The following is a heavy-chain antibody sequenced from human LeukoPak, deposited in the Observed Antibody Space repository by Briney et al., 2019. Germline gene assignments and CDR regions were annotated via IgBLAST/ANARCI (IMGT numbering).Heavy chain of an antibody. CDR1: GFTFSSNE. Sequence: GGSLRLSCAASGFTFSSNEMSRVRQAPGKGLEWVSSISGGSTYYADSRKGRFTISRDNSKNTLYLQMNSLRAEDTAVYYCAKVGYYDFWSGPHWFDPWSQGTLVTVSS. D-gene: IGHD3-3*01. CDR2: ISGGST. J-gene: IGHJ5*02. CDR3: AKVGYYDFWSGPHWFDP. V-gene: IGHV3-38-3*01.